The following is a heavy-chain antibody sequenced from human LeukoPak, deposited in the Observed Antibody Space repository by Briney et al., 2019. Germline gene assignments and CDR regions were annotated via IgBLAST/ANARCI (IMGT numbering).Heavy chain of an antibody. Sequence: SETLSLTCTVSGGSISSYYWSWIRQPPGKGLEWLGYIYYSGSTNYNPSLKSRVTISVDTSKNQFSLKLSSVTAADTAVYYCARARGYYPLFDYWGQGTLVTVSS. V-gene: IGHV4-59*01. CDR2: IYYSGST. CDR3: ARARGYYPLFDY. D-gene: IGHD3-22*01. CDR1: GGSISSYY. J-gene: IGHJ4*02.